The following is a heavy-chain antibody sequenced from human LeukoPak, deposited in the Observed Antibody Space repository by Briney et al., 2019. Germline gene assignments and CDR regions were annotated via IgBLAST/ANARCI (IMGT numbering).Heavy chain of an antibody. D-gene: IGHD3-10*01. CDR2: ISSSSSYI. CDR1: GFTFSRYS. CDR3: ASHPTLNYGSGVGGDAFDI. V-gene: IGHV3-21*01. Sequence: PGGSLRLSCAASGFTFSRYSMNWVRQAPGKGLEGVSSISSSSSYIYYADSVKGRFTISRDNAKNSLYLQMNSLRAEDTAVYYCASHPTLNYGSGVGGDAFDIWGQGTMVTVSS. J-gene: IGHJ3*02.